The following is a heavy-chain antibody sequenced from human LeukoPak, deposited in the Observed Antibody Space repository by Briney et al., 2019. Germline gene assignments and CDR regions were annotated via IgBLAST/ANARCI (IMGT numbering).Heavy chain of an antibody. D-gene: IGHD6-19*01. CDR2: ISSDGSKN. CDR1: GFTFTNYA. J-gene: IGHJ4*02. V-gene: IGHV3-30*18. CDR3: AKDLEQWLPTAFDY. Sequence: GGSLRLSCAASGFTFTNYAMHWVRQTPGKGLEWVALISSDGSKNIYADPVKGRFTVSRDNSKNTLYLQMNSLRAEDTAVYYCAKDLEQWLPTAFDYWGQGTLVTVSS.